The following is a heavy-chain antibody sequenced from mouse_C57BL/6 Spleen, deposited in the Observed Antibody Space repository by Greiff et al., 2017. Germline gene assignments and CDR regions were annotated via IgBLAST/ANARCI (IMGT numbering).Heavy chain of an antibody. D-gene: IGHD1-1*01. V-gene: IGHV1-69*01. Sequence: QVQLQQPGAELVMPGASVKLSCKASGYTFTSYWMHWVKQRPGQGLEWIGEIDPSDSYTNYNQKFKGKSTLTVDKSSSTAYMQLSSLTSEDSEVYYGASGATVVAADDWGQGTTLTVSS. CDR1: GYTFTSYW. J-gene: IGHJ2*01. CDR2: IDPSDSYT. CDR3: ASGATVVAADD.